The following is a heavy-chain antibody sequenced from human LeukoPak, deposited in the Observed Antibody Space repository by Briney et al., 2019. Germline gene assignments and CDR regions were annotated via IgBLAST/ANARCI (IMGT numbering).Heavy chain of an antibody. CDR3: AKVAAAVADTRTDY. CDR1: GFTFSSYA. D-gene: IGHD6-25*01. V-gene: IGHV3-23*01. Sequence: PGGSLRLSCAASGFTFSSYAMSWVRQAPGKGLEWVSTITGSGGNTYYADSVKGRFTISRDNSKSTLYLQMDSLRAEDTAVYYCAKVAAAVADTRTDYWGQGTLVTVSS. J-gene: IGHJ4*02. CDR2: ITGSGGNT.